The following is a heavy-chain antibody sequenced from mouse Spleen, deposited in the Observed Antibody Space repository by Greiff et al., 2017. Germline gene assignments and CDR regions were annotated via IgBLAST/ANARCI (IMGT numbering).Heavy chain of an antibody. V-gene: IGHV1-76*01. D-gene: IGHD2-4*01. Sequence: VQLQQSGAELVRPGASVKLSCKASGYTFTDYYINWVKQRPGQGLEWIARIYPGSGNTYYNEKFKGKATLTAEKSSSTAYMQLSSLTSEDSAVYFCARGGDYHDYWGQGTTLTVSS. CDR3: ARGGDYHDY. CDR1: GYTFTDYY. J-gene: IGHJ2*01. CDR2: IYPGSGNT.